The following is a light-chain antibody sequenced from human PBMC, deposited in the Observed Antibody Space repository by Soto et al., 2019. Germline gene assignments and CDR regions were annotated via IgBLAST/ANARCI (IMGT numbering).Light chain of an antibody. CDR2: GAS. CDR1: QSVSSSY. V-gene: IGKV3-20*01. Sequence: EIVLTQSPGTLSLSPGERATLSCRASQSVSSSYLAWYQQKPGQAPRLLIYGASSMATGIPDRFSGSGSGTDFTLTISRLEPEDFAVYYCQHYGSLVLTFGGGTKVEIK. CDR3: QHYGSLVLT. J-gene: IGKJ4*01.